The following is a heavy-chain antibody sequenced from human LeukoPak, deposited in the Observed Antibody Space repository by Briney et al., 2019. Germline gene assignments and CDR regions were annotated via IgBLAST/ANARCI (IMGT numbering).Heavy chain of an antibody. J-gene: IGHJ4*02. CDR2: IMQDGSVQ. CDR3: ARGRYSGYGEGNFDY. D-gene: IGHD5-12*01. Sequence: GGSLRLSCAASGFTFSSYWMSWVRQAPGKGLEWVANIMQDGSVQHYVDSVKGRFTISRDNAKNSLYLQMNSLRAEDTAVYYCARGRYSGYGEGNFDYWGQGTLVTVSS. CDR1: GFTFSSYW. V-gene: IGHV3-7*03.